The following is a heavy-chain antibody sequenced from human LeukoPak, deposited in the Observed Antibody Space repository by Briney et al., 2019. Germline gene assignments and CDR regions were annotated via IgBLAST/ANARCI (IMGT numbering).Heavy chain of an antibody. CDR3: AKDRSGNSYGHFDY. J-gene: IGHJ4*02. V-gene: IGHV3-43D*04. CDR1: GFPFDDYA. CDR2: ISLGGGST. Sequence: GSLRLSCAASGFPFDDYAMHWVRQAPGKGVGWVSLISLGGGSTYCSYSVKGRFTISRDNSKNSLYLHMNSLRAEDTALYYCAKDRSGNSYGHFDYWGQGTLVTVSS. D-gene: IGHD3-10*01.